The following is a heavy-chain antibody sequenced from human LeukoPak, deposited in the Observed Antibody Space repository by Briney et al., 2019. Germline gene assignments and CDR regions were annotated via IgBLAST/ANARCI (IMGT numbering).Heavy chain of an antibody. D-gene: IGHD3-22*01. Sequence: GASVKVSCKASGYTFTSYYMHWVRQAPGHGLEWMGIINPSGGSTSYAQKFQGRVTMTRDTSTSTVYMELSSLRSEDTAVYYCARDKDYYDSGGYYYIDYWGQGTLVTVSS. CDR3: ARDKDYYDSGGYYYIDY. CDR1: GYTFTSYY. J-gene: IGHJ4*02. V-gene: IGHV1-46*01. CDR2: INPSGGST.